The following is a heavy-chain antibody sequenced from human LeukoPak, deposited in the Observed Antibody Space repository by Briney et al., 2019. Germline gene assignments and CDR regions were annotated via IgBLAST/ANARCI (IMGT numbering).Heavy chain of an antibody. CDR2: IYSGGST. D-gene: IGHD4-17*01. J-gene: IGHJ4*02. Sequence: PGGSLRLSCAASGFTVSSNYMSWVRQAPGKGLEWVSVIYSGGSTYYADSVKGRFTISRDNSKNTLYLQMNSLRAEDTAVYYCARAPNGDYVGDLDYWGQGTLVTVSS. CDR1: GFTVSSNY. CDR3: ARAPNGDYVGDLDY. V-gene: IGHV3-66*01.